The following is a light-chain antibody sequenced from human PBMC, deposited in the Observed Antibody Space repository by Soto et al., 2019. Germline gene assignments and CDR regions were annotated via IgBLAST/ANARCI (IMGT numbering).Light chain of an antibody. CDR1: QGISNY. CDR3: QKYNSAPWT. V-gene: IGKV1-27*01. Sequence: DIQMTQSPSSLSASVGDRVTITCRASQGISNYLAWSQQHPGKVPKLLIYVASTLQSGVPSRFSGSGSGTDFTLTISSLQPEDVATYYYQKYNSAPWTFGQGTKVEIK. J-gene: IGKJ1*01. CDR2: VAS.